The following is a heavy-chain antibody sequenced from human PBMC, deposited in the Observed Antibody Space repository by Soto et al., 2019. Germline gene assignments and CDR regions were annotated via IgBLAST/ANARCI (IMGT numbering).Heavy chain of an antibody. CDR2: IYYSGST. V-gene: IGHV4-59*08. Sequence: SETLSLTCTVSGGSISSYYWSWIRQPPGKGLEWIGYIYYSGSTNYNPSLKSRVTISVDTSKNQFSLKLSSVTAADTAVYYCARGGSYGCFPADYWGQGTLVTVSS. CDR3: ARGGSYGCFPADY. J-gene: IGHJ4*02. CDR1: GGSISSYY. D-gene: IGHD5-18*01.